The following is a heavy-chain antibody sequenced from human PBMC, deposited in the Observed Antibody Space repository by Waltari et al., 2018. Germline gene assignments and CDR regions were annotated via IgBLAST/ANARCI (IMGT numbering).Heavy chain of an antibody. CDR2: IYYSGRT. CDR3: ARCITARTLGYWFDP. J-gene: IGHJ5*02. CDR1: GGSIRSDGYY. Sequence: QVQLQESGPGLVKPSQTLSLTCPVSGGSIRSDGYYWSWIRQHPGKGLEWIGSIYYSGRTSYNPSLTSRVSISVDTSKNQFSLKLTSVTAADTAMFYCARCITARTLGYWFDPWGQGTLVTVSS. V-gene: IGHV4-31*03. D-gene: IGHD6-6*01.